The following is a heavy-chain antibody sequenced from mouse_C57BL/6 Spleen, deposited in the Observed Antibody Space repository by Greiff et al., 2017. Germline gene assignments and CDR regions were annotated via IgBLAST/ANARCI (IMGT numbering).Heavy chain of an antibody. V-gene: IGHV1-50*01. CDR3: ARGGGYYAMDY. CDR1: GYTFTSYW. Sequence: VQLQQPGAELVKPGASVKLSCKASGYTFTSYWMPWVKQRPGQGLEWIGEIYPSDSYTNYNQKFKGKATLTVDTSSSTAYMQLSSLTSEDSAVYYCARGGGYYAMDYWGQGTSVTVSS. CDR2: IYPSDSYT. J-gene: IGHJ4*01.